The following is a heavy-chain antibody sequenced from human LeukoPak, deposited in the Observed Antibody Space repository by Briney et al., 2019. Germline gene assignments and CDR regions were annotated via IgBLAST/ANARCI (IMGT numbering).Heavy chain of an antibody. CDR3: ARDLGYYYGSGSYFSAFDI. CDR1: GGTFSGYA. J-gene: IGHJ3*02. D-gene: IGHD3-10*01. V-gene: IGHV1-69*01. CDR2: IIPIFGTA. Sequence: ASVKVSCKASGGTFSGYAISWVRQAPGQGLEWMGGIIPIFGTANYAQKFQGRVTITADESTSTAYMELGSLRSEDTAVYYCARDLGYYYGSGSYFSAFDIWGQGTMVTVSS.